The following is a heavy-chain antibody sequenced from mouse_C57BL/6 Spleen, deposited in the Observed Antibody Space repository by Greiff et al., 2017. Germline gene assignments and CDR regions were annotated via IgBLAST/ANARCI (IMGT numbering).Heavy chain of an antibody. Sequence: QVQLKQSGPGLVQPSQSLSITCTVSGFSLTSYGVHWVRQSPGKGLEWLGVIWRGGSTDYNAAFMSRLSITKDNSKSQVFFKMNSLQADDTAIYYCAKNYYGNYFYYAMDYWGQGTSVTVSS. CDR3: AKNYYGNYFYYAMDY. J-gene: IGHJ4*01. CDR1: GFSLTSYG. D-gene: IGHD2-1*01. V-gene: IGHV2-5*01. CDR2: IWRGGST.